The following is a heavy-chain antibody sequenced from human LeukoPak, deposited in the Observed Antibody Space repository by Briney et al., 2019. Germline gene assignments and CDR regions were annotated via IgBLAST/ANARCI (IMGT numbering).Heavy chain of an antibody. D-gene: IGHD2-21*01. J-gene: IGHJ6*02. CDR3: AKGLFPQTVGYYYYGMDV. CDR2: ISYDGSIN. Sequence: PGLSLRLSCAASGLPLSSHGMHWVRLAPGKALDWVAVISYDGSINYFADSVKGRFTISRDNSKNTLYLQMNSLRAEDTAVYYCAKGLFPQTVGYYYYGMDVWGQGTTVTVSS. V-gene: IGHV3-30*18. CDR1: GLPLSSHG.